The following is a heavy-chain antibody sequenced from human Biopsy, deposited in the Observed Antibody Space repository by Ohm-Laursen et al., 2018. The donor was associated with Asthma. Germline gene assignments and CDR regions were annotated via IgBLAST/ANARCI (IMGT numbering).Heavy chain of an antibody. CDR1: GGTFSNFA. Sequence: ASVKVSCNAPGGTFSNFAISWVRQAPGQGLEWLGGIMTVFGTTNYAQKFQGRVTITADESTSTAYMEVTSLRSEDTAIYYCARCQVGYSSGWSLLLKKIYYSGMDVWGQGTAVTVFS. V-gene: IGHV1-69*13. D-gene: IGHD6-19*01. CDR2: IMTVFGTT. J-gene: IGHJ6*02. CDR3: ARCQVGYSSGWSLLLKKIYYSGMDV.